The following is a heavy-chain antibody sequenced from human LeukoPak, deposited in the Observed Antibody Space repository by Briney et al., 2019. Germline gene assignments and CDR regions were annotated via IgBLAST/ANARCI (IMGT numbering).Heavy chain of an antibody. D-gene: IGHD4-23*01. V-gene: IGHV3-30*18. CDR1: GFTFSSYA. J-gene: IGHJ2*01. Sequence: GGSLRLSCAASGFTFSSYAMSWVRHAPGKGLERVAVISYDGSNKYYADSVKGRFTISRDNSKNTLYLQMNSLRAEDTAVYYCAKDRDYGGNSGGYFDLWSRGTLVTVSS. CDR3: AKDRDYGGNSGGYFDL. CDR2: ISYDGSNK.